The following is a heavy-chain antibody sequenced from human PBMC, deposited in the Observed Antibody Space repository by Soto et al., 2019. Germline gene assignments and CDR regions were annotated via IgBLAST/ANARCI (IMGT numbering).Heavy chain of an antibody. Sequence: QVQLVESGGGVVQPGRSLRLSCAASGFTFSSYAMHWVRQAPGKGLEWVAVISYDGSNKYYADSVKGRFTISRDNYKNXLYLQMNSLRAEDTAVYYCARDRGSGSYSSWYFDLWGRGTLVTVSS. D-gene: IGHD1-26*01. J-gene: IGHJ2*01. CDR2: ISYDGSNK. CDR3: ARDRGSGSYSSWYFDL. CDR1: GFTFSSYA. V-gene: IGHV3-30-3*01.